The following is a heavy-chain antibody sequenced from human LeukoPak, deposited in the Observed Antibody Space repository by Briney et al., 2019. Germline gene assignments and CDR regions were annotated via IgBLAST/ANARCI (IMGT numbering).Heavy chain of an antibody. CDR2: INPNSGGT. CDR3: ARGGGIHYDSSGYFQYFDY. J-gene: IGHJ4*02. Sequence: ASVKVSCKASGYTFTGYYMHWVRQAPGQGREWMGWINPNSGGTNYAQKFQGRVTMTRDTSISTAYMELSRLRSDDTAVYYCARGGGIHYDSSGYFQYFDYWGQGTLVTVSS. CDR1: GYTFTGYY. V-gene: IGHV1-2*02. D-gene: IGHD3-22*01.